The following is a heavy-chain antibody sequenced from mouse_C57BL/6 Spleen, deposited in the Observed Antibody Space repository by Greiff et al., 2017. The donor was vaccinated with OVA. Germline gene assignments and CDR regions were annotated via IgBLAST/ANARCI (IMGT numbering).Heavy chain of an antibody. D-gene: IGHD1-1*01. J-gene: IGHJ3*01. CDR2: IRSKSNNYAT. CDR1: GSSFNTYA. V-gene: IGHV10-1*01. Sequence: EVLLVESGGGLVQPKGSLKLSCAASGSSFNTYAMNWVRQAPGRGLEWVARIRSKSNNYATYYADSVKDSFTISRDDSESMLYRQMNNLTTEDTAMYYGVRDYAAYWGQGTLVTVSA. CDR3: VRDYAAY.